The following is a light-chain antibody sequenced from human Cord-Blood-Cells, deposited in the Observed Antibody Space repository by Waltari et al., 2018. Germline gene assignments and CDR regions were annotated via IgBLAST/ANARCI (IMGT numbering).Light chain of an antibody. V-gene: IGKV3-11*01. Sequence: DIVLTQSPATLSLTQGERANLSCRASQSVSSYLAWYQQKPGQAPRLLIYDASNRATGIPARFSGSGSGTDFTLTISSLEPEDFAVYYCQQRSNWPLYTFGQGTKLEIK. J-gene: IGKJ2*01. CDR2: DAS. CDR1: QSVSSY. CDR3: QQRSNWPLYT.